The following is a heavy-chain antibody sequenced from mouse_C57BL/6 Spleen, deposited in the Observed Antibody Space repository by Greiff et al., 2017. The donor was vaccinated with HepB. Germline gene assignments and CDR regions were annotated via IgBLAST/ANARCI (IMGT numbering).Heavy chain of an antibody. Sequence: QVQLQQSGPELVKPGASVKISCKASGYAFSSSWMNWVKQRPGKGLEWIGRIYPGDGDTNYNGKFKGKATLTADKSSSTAYMQLSSLTSEDSAVYFCARNHPEGFAYWGQGTLVTVSA. J-gene: IGHJ3*01. CDR3: ARNHPEGFAY. V-gene: IGHV1-82*01. CDR2: IYPGDGDT. CDR1: GYAFSSSW.